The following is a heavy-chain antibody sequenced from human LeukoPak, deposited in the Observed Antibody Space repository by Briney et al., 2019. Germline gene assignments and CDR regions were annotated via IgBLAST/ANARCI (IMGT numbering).Heavy chain of an antibody. CDR3: VRYCSGGSCYGDYFDY. CDR1: GFTFSSYG. J-gene: IGHJ4*02. CDR2: INSDGSIT. V-gene: IGHV3-74*01. Sequence: PGRSLRLSCAASGFTFSSYGMHWVSQAPGKGLVWVSRINSDGSITSYADSVKGRFTISRDNAKNTLYLQMNSLRAEDTAVYYCVRYCSGGSCYGDYFDYWGQGTLVTVSS. D-gene: IGHD2-15*01.